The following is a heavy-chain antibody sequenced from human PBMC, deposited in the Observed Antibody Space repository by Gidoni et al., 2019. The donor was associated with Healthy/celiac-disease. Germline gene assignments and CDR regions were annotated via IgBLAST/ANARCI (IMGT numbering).Heavy chain of an antibody. J-gene: IGHJ4*02. V-gene: IGHV3-21*01. CDR1: GFPFSSYS. CDR2: ISGSSSYI. Sequence: EVQLVESGGGLVKPGGSLSLSCAASGFPFSSYSVNWVRQGPGKGLAWVSSISGSSSYIYYADSVKGRFTISRNNAKNSLYLQMNSLRAEDTAVYYCARAKDYYDSSGYYYLYCFDDWGQGTLVTVSS. CDR3: ARAKDYYDSSGYYYLYCFDD. D-gene: IGHD3-22*01.